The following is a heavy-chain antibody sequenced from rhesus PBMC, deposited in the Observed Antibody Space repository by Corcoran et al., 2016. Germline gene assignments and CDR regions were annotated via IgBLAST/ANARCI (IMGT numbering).Heavy chain of an antibody. Sequence: QVQLQESGPGLVKPSETLSLTCAVSGGSISSGYYYWSWIRQPPGKGLEWIGYITYSGSTSYNPSLTSRVTISRDTSKNQFSLKLSSVTAADTAVYYCAREIGSSYKNWYFDLWGPGTPITISS. D-gene: IGHD4-29*01. CDR3: AREIGSSYKNWYFDL. J-gene: IGHJ2*01. CDR1: GGSISSGYYY. V-gene: IGHV4-122*02. CDR2: ITYSGST.